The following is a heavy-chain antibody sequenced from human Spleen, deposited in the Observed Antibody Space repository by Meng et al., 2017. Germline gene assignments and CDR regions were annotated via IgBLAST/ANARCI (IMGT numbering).Heavy chain of an antibody. CDR1: GGSFTDYH. V-gene: IGHV4-34*04. CDR2: ITHSGSS. J-gene: IGHJ4*02. Sequence: QCGGGLVQPSDTLSVTLVVYGGSFTDYHWSCIRKPQGKGVEWIGEITHSGSSNNNPSLESRATISVGKSQNNLSLKLMCVTDAASAVYYCARGPNTMAHDFNYWGQGTLVTVSS. CDR3: ARGPNTMAHDFNY. D-gene: IGHD5-24*01.